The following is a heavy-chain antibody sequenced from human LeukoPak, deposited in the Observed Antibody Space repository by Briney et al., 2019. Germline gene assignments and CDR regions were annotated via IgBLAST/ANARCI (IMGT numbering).Heavy chain of an antibody. J-gene: IGHJ4*02. D-gene: IGHD6-6*01. CDR2: ISSTGSLM. CDR3: GREPYGTSSDRLVI. Sequence: PGGSLRLSCAASGFTFTDYYLSWIRQAPGKGLEWVAYISSTGSLMYYAHSVKGRFTISRDNAQNLVYLPMNSLRAEDTAVYFCGREPYGTSSDRLVIWGQGTLGTASS. CDR1: GFTFTDYY. V-gene: IGHV3-11*04.